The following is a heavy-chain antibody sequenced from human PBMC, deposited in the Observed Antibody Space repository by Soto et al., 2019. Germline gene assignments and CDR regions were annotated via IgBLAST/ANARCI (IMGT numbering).Heavy chain of an antibody. D-gene: IGHD6-13*01. V-gene: IGHV1-3*01. J-gene: IGHJ4*02. Sequence: ASVKVSCKASGFTFTTYAMHWVRQAPGQSLEWMGWINAGNGATKYSQNFQDRVTIARDTSANTALMELSSLTSEDTAVYYCARGSAAAGPYYFDYWAQGTLVTVSS. CDR2: INAGNGAT. CDR1: GFTFTTYA. CDR3: ARGSAAAGPYYFDY.